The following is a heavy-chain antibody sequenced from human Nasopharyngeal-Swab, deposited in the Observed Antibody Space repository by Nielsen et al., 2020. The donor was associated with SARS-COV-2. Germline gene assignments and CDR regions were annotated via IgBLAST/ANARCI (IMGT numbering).Heavy chain of an antibody. Sequence: GESLKISCVASGLTFSSYGMHWVRQAPGKGLEWVAIISYDGSNKYHADSVKGRFTISKDNSKNTLYLQMSSLRADDTAVYYCAKERFYSGSGKYPRDFDYWGQGPLVTRLL. V-gene: IGHV3-30*18. CDR3: AKERFYSGSGKYPRDFDY. D-gene: IGHD3-10*01. CDR1: GLTFSSYG. CDR2: ISYDGSNK. J-gene: IGHJ4*02.